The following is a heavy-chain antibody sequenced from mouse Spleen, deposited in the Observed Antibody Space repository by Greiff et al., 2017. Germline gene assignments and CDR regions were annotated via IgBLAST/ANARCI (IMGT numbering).Heavy chain of an antibody. D-gene: IGHD1-1*01. V-gene: IGHV5-9*04. CDR3: ARRGVVDWYLDV. Sequence: EVKLMESGGGLVKLGGSLKLSCAASGFTFSSYAMSWVRQTPEKRLEWVATISSGGGNTYYPDSVKGRFTISRDNAKNTLYLQMSSLKSEDTAMYYCARRGVVDWYLDVWGAGTTVTGSS. J-gene: IGHJ1*01. CDR1: GFTFSSYA. CDR2: ISSGGGNT.